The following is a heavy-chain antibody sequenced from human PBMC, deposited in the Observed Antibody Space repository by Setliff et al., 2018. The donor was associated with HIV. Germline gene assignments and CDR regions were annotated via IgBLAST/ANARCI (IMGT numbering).Heavy chain of an antibody. V-gene: IGHV4-59*08. J-gene: IGHJ4*02. CDR3: ARHLXSXLVIDY. Sequence: SETLSLTCSVSGGSISSYYWSWTRQPTRNGLEWLGYIYHSGSTNYNPPLESRGTISVDTSKNQFSLKLSSVTAADTAMYYCARHLXSXLVIDYWGQGIPVTVSS. D-gene: IGHD3-10*01. CDR2: IYHSGST. CDR1: GGSISSYY.